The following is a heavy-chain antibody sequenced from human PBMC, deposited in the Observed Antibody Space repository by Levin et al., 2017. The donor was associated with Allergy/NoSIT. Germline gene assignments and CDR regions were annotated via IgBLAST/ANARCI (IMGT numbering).Heavy chain of an antibody. Sequence: SGGSLRLSCAGSGYTFSWHSMSWVRQAPGKGLEWISYISTTGSNIHYAASVQGRFTISRDNANNLLFLQMNSLRAEDTAVYYCTREEYATLGYWGQGALVTVSS. J-gene: IGHJ4*02. V-gene: IGHV3-48*01. CDR1: GYTFSWHS. CDR2: ISTTGSNI. CDR3: TREEYATLGY. D-gene: IGHD2-8*01.